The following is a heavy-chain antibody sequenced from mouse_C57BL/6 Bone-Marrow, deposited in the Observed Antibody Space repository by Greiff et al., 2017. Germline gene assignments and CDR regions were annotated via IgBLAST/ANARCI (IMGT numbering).Heavy chain of an antibody. CDR3: ARGKLAWFAY. V-gene: IGHV1-50*01. J-gene: IGHJ3*01. Sequence: QVQLQQPGAELVKPGASVKLSCKASGYTFTSYWMQWVKQRPGQGLEWIGEIDPSDSYTNYNQKFKGKATLTVDTSSSTAYMQLSSLTSEYSAVYDGARGKLAWFAYWGQGTLVTVSA. CDR1: GYTFTSYW. CDR2: IDPSDSYT.